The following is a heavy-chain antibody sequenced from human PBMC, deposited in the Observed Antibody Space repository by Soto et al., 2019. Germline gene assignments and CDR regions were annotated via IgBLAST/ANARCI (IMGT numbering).Heavy chain of an antibody. CDR1: GGTFSSYA. Sequence: SVKVSCKASGGTFSSYAISWVRQAPGQGLEWMGGIIPIFGTANYAQKFQGRVTITADESTSTAYMELSSLRSEDTAVYYCARETGYSSGWYGYFDYWGQGTLVTVSS. CDR2: IIPIFGTA. V-gene: IGHV1-69*13. D-gene: IGHD6-19*01. J-gene: IGHJ4*02. CDR3: ARETGYSSGWYGYFDY.